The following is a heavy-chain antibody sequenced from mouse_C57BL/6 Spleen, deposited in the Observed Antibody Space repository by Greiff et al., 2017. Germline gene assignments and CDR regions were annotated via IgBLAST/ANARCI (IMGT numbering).Heavy chain of an antibody. Sequence: QVQLQQSGAELVRPGTSVKMSCKASGYTFTNYWIGWAKQRPGHGLEWIGDIYPGGGYTNYNEKFKGKATLTADKSSSPAYMQFSSLTSEDSAIYYCARSLYYYGSREGYYFDYWGQGTTLTVSS. CDR3: ARSLYYYGSREGYYFDY. V-gene: IGHV1-63*01. CDR1: GYTFTNYW. D-gene: IGHD1-1*01. J-gene: IGHJ2*01. CDR2: IYPGGGYT.